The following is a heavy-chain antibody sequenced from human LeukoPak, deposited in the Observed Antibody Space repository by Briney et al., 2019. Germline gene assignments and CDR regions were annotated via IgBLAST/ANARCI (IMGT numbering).Heavy chain of an antibody. CDR3: ARVVGATSYYYYGMDV. V-gene: IGHV1-69*04. Sequence: ASVKVSCKASGGTFSSYAISWVRQAPGQGLEWMGRIIPILGIANYAQKFQGRVTITADKSTSTAYMELSSLRSEDTAVYYCARVVGATSYYYYGMDVWGQGTTVTVSS. D-gene: IGHD1-26*01. CDR2: IIPILGIA. J-gene: IGHJ6*02. CDR1: GGTFSSYA.